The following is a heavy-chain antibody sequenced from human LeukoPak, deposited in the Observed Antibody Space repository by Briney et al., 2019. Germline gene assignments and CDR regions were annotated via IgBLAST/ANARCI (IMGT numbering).Heavy chain of an antibody. D-gene: IGHD3-16*02. Sequence: SETLSLTCAVYGGSFSGYYWSWIRQPPGKGLEWIGEINHSGSTNYNPSLKSRVTISVDTSKNQFSLKLSSVTAADTAVYYCARNLYDYVWGSYRQGGNFDYWGQGTLVTVSS. J-gene: IGHJ4*02. CDR3: ARNLYDYVWGSYRQGGNFDY. CDR1: GGSFSGYY. V-gene: IGHV4-34*01. CDR2: INHSGST.